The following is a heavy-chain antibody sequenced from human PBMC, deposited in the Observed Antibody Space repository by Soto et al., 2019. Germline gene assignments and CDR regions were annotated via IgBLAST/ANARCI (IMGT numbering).Heavy chain of an antibody. CDR3: ARGTTTSAFSAMDV. J-gene: IGHJ6*02. Sequence: QVQLVESGGGVVQPGRSLRLSCAASGFTFNYHALNWVRQAPGKGLELVAVISYDGDNKYIAESVKGRFTISRDNSKNTVSLQMNSLRTEDTAMYFCARGTTTSAFSAMDVWGQGTTVTVSS. V-gene: IGHV3-30-3*01. CDR1: GFTFNYHA. D-gene: IGHD1-1*01. CDR2: ISYDGDNK.